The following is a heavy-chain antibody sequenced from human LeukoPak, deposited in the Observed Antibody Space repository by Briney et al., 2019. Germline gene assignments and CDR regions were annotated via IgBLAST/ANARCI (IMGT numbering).Heavy chain of an antibody. J-gene: IGHJ4*02. Sequence: GRSLRLSCAASGFTFSSYGMNWVRQAPGKGLEWVSSITSSSSYIYYADSVKGRFTISRDNAKNSLYLQINSLRAEDTAVYYCARSYSSSRGTFDYWGQGTLVTVSS. CDR1: GFTFSSYG. D-gene: IGHD6-6*01. V-gene: IGHV3-21*01. CDR3: ARSYSSSRGTFDY. CDR2: ITSSSSYI.